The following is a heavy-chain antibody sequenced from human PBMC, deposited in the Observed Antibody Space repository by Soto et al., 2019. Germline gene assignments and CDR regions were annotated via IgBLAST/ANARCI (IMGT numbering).Heavy chain of an antibody. V-gene: IGHV3-30-3*01. D-gene: IGHD1-1*01. CDR3: ARVTPGNNLYYFSGLDV. CDR1: GFTFGTYA. J-gene: IGHJ6*02. CDR2: ISYEGSNT. Sequence: VGSLRLSCVASGFTFGTYAIHWVRQAPGKGLQWVALISYEGSNTYYADSVKGRFTISRDNSKNTLYLEMNTLRPEDTAVYYCARVTPGNNLYYFSGLDVWGQGTSVTVSS.